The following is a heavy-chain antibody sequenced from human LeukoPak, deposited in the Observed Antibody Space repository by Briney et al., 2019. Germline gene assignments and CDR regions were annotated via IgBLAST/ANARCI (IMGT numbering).Heavy chain of an antibody. CDR2: IWYDGSNK. CDR3: ARDTDSGWTFDY. CDR1: GFTFSSYA. J-gene: IGHJ4*02. Sequence: GGSLRLSCAASGFTFSSYAMHWVRQAPGKGLEWVAVIWYDGSNKYYADSVKGRFTISRDNSKNTLYLQMNSLRAEDTAVYYCARDTDSGWTFDYWGQGTLVTVSS. V-gene: IGHV3-33*08. D-gene: IGHD6-19*01.